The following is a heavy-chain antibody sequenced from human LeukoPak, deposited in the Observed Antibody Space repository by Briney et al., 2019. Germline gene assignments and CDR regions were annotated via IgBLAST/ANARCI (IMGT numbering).Heavy chain of an antibody. J-gene: IGHJ4*02. V-gene: IGHV1-69*05. D-gene: IGHD5-18*01. CDR1: GGTFSSYA. Sequence: ASVKVSCKASGGTFSSYAISWVRQAPGQGREWMGRIIPIFGTANYAQKFQGRVTITTDESTSTAYMELSSLRSEDTAVYYCAREPMVSSYGYDYWGQGTLVTVSS. CDR3: AREPMVSSYGYDY. CDR2: IIPIFGTA.